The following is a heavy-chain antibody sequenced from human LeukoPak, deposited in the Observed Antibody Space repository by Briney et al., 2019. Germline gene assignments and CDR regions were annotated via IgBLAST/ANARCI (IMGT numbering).Heavy chain of an antibody. CDR3: ARGTTALMDV. J-gene: IGHJ6*03. CDR2: ISSGTSFI. D-gene: IGHD2-21*02. CDR1: GFTFSKHG. Sequence: GGTLRLSCAASGFTFSKHGMNWVRQAPGKGLEWVSSISSGTSFIYYADSVKGRFTISRDNAKNSLYLQMNSLRAEDTAVYYCARGTTALMDVWGKGTTVTVSS. V-gene: IGHV3-21*01.